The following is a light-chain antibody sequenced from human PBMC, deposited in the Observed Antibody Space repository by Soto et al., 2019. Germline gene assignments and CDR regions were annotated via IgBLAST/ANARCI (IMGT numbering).Light chain of an antibody. V-gene: IGLV2-8*01. Sequence: QSVLTQPPSASGSPGQSVTISCTGTSSDVGGYNYVSWYQQHPGKAPKLMIYEVSKRPSGVPDRFFGSKSGNTASLTVSGLQPEDEADYYCSSYAGSNKSVFGTGTKVTVL. CDR1: SSDVGGYNY. J-gene: IGLJ1*01. CDR3: SSYAGSNKSV. CDR2: EVS.